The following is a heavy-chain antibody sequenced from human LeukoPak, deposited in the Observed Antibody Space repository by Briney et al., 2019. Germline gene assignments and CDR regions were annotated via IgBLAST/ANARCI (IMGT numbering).Heavy chain of an antibody. D-gene: IGHD6-19*01. CDR2: ISSSGSTI. Sequence: GGSLRLSCAASGFTFSSYEMNWVRQAPGKGLEWVSYISSSGSTIYYADSVKGRFTISRDNAKNSLYLQMNSLRAEDTAVYYCAREQWLGTYDYWGQRTLVTVSS. CDR3: AREQWLGTYDY. CDR1: GFTFSSYE. V-gene: IGHV3-48*03. J-gene: IGHJ4*02.